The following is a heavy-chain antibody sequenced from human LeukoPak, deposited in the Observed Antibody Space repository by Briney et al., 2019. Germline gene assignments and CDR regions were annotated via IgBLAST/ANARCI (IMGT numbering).Heavy chain of an antibody. CDR3: ARVPGFVLMVYDSSTNWFDP. J-gene: IGHJ5*02. V-gene: IGHV1-18*01. Sequence: ASVRVSCKASGYTFTSYGISCVRQAPGQGLEWMGWISAYNGNTNYAQKLQGRVTMTTDTSTSTAYMELRSLRSDDTAVYYCARVPGFVLMVYDSSTNWFDPWGQGTLVTVSS. CDR2: ISAYNGNT. CDR1: GYTFTSYG. D-gene: IGHD2-8*01.